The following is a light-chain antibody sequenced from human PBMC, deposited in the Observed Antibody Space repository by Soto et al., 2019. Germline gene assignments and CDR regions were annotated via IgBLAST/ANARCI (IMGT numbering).Light chain of an antibody. Sequence: QSVLTQPRSVSGSPGQSVTISCTGTSSDVGGYNYVSWYQQHPGKAPKLMIYDVSKRPSGVPDRFSGSKSGNTASLTISGLQAEDEADYYCCSYAGSYFTFCGGTKLTV. J-gene: IGLJ2*01. V-gene: IGLV2-11*01. CDR3: CSYAGSYFT. CDR2: DVS. CDR1: SSDVGGYNY.